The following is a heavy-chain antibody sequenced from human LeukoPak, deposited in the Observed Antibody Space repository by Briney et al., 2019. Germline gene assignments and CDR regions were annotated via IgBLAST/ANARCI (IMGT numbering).Heavy chain of an antibody. CDR3: ATANRGWLQLPY. CDR2: INHSGST. J-gene: IGHJ4*02. V-gene: IGHV4-34*01. D-gene: IGHD5-24*01. CDR1: GGSFSGYY. Sequence: PSETLSLTCAVYGGSFSGYYWSWIRQPPGKGLEWIGEINHSGSTNYKPSLKSRVTISVDTSKNQFSLKLSSVTAADTAVYYCATANRGWLQLPYWGQGTLVTVSS.